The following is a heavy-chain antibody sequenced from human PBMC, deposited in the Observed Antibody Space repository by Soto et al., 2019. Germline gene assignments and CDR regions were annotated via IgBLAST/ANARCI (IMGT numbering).Heavy chain of an antibody. Sequence: EVQLVESGGGLVKPGGSLRLSCAASGFTFSNAWMSWVRQAPGKGLEWVGRIKSKTDGGTTDYAAPVKGRFTISRDDSKNTLYLQMNSLKTEDTAVYYCTRGASSGWTLPGYWGQGTLVTVSS. CDR3: TRGASSGWTLPGY. J-gene: IGHJ4*02. V-gene: IGHV3-15*01. D-gene: IGHD6-19*01. CDR2: IKSKTDGGTT. CDR1: GFTFSNAW.